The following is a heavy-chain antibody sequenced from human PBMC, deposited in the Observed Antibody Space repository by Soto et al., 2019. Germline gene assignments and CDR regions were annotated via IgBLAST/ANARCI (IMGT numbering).Heavy chain of an antibody. V-gene: IGHV3-30-3*01. CDR2: ISYEGSNK. J-gene: IGHJ4*02. CDR3: ARDLYQPLLYTRLSLLGGLDY. Sequence: QVQLVESGGGVVQPGRSLRLSCAASGFTFSSYAMHWVRQAPGKGLEWVAGISYEGSNKYYADSVKGRFTISRDNSKHPLYLQMNSLRAEDTAVYYCARDLYQPLLYTRLSLLGGLDYWGQGTLVTVSS. D-gene: IGHD2-2*02. CDR1: GFTFSSYA.